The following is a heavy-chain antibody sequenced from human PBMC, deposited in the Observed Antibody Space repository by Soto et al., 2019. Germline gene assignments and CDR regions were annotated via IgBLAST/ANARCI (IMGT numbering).Heavy chain of an antibody. D-gene: IGHD3-3*02. CDR2: IMPIFRTP. CDR1: GGTFDTSA. J-gene: IGHJ6*02. CDR3: ARDKDRPQLGGNYYYIMDV. V-gene: IGHV1-69*12. Sequence: QVQLVQSGAEVKKPGSSVKVSCKAFGGTFDTSAISWVRQAPGQGLEWMGGIMPIFRTPDYAQKFQGRVTIVADESTSTAYMELSNLRSEDTAAYYCARDKDRPQLGGNYYYIMDVWGQGTTVTVSS.